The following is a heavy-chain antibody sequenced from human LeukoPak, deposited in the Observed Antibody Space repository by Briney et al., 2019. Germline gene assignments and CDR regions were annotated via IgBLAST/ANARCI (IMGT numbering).Heavy chain of an antibody. CDR3: ARGYCSGGSCPGVLKNYFDY. J-gene: IGHJ4*02. CDR1: GGSFSGYY. CDR2: INHSGST. Sequence: SEALSLTCAVYGGSFSGYYWSWIRQPPGKGLEWIGEINHSGSTNYNPSLKSRVTISVDTSKNQFSLKLSSVTAADTAVYYCARGYCSGGSCPGVLKNYFDYWGQGTLVTVSS. D-gene: IGHD2-15*01. V-gene: IGHV4-34*01.